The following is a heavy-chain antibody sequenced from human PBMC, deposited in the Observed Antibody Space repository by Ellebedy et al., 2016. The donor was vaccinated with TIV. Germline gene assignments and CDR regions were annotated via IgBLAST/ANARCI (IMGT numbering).Heavy chain of an antibody. J-gene: IGHJ3*02. CDR2: IIPIFGTA. CDR1: GGTFSSYA. Sequence: AASVKVSCKASGGTFSSYAISWVRQAPGQGLEWMGGIIPIFGTANYAQKFQGRVTITAGESTSTAYMELSSLRSEDTAVYYCARDRRGTRRIQLEHDAFDIWGQGTMVTVSS. V-gene: IGHV1-69*13. D-gene: IGHD1-1*01. CDR3: ARDRRGTRRIQLEHDAFDI.